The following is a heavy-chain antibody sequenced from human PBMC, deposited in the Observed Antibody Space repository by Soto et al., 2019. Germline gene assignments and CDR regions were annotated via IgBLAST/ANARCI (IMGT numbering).Heavy chain of an antibody. J-gene: IGHJ5*02. V-gene: IGHV4-30-2*01. CDR3: ARVPGP. Sequence: QLQLQESGSGLVKPSQTLSLTCAVSGGSISSGGYSWRWIRQPPGKGLEWIGYIYHTGSTSYTPSLKSRSTIAVDRSKYLFSLKLSSVTAADTAVYFCARVPGPWGQGTLVTVSS. D-gene: IGHD3-10*01. CDR1: GGSISSGGYS. CDR2: IYHTGST.